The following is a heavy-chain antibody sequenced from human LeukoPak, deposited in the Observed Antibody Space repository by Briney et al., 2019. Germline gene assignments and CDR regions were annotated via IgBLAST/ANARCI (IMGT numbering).Heavy chain of an antibody. CDR2: INHSGST. V-gene: IGHV4-34*01. Sequence: PSETLSLTCTVSGGSISSYYWSWIRQPPGKGLEWIGEINHSGSTNYNPSLKSRVTISVDTSKNQFSLKLSSVTAADTAVYYCAKVRGAGGYYIRKDNWFDPWGQGTLVTVSS. D-gene: IGHD3-10*01. CDR1: GGSISSYY. J-gene: IGHJ5*02. CDR3: AKVRGAGGYYIRKDNWFDP.